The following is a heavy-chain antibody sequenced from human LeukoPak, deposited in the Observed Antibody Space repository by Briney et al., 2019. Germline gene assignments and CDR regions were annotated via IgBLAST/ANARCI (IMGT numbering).Heavy chain of an antibody. J-gene: IGHJ3*02. CDR3: ARQLVVVDPAAFDI. V-gene: IGHV3-21*04. CDR2: ISSSSSYI. CDR1: GFTFSSYS. D-gene: IGHD3-22*01. Sequence: PGGSLRLSCAASGFTFSSYSMNWVRQAPGKGLEWVSSISSSSSYIYYADSVKGRFTIPRDNAKNSLYLQMNSLRAEDTAVYYCARQLVVVDPAAFDIWGQGTMVTVSS.